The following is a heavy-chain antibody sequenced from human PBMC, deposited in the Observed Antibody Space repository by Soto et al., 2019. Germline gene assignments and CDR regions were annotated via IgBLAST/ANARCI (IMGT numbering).Heavy chain of an antibody. V-gene: IGHV3-7*01. J-gene: IGHJ4*02. D-gene: IGHD2-15*01. CDR3: AAWDISNI. CDR2: INPEGNAK. Sequence: GVSLRLSCSGFGFSINTYWMNWIRQTPGKGLEWVANINPEGNAKTYVDPVKGRFFVSRDNTRNSLDLQMTSLRVEDSAIYFCAAWDISNIWGQGILVTGSA. CDR1: GFSINTYW.